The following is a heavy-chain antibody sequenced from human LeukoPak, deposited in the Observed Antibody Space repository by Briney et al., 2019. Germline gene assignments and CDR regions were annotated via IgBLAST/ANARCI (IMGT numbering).Heavy chain of an antibody. D-gene: IGHD3-22*01. CDR2: INPSGGST. CDR1: GYTFTSYY. V-gene: IGHV1-46*01. Sequence: ASVKVSCKASGYTFTSYYMHWVRQAPGQGLEWMGIINPSGGSTSYAQKFQGRVTMTRDTSTSTVYMELSSLRSEDTAVYYCARDANNAYYYDSSGKRGNYYYYMDVWGKGTTVTISS. J-gene: IGHJ6*03. CDR3: ARDANNAYYYDSSGKRGNYYYYMDV.